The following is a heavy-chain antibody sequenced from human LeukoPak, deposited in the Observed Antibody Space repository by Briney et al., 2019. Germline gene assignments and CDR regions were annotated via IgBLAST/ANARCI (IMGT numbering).Heavy chain of an antibody. CDR1: GYTFTSYY. Sequence: ASVKVSCKASGYTFTSYYMHWVRQAPGQGLEWMGIINRSGGSTSYAQKFQGRVTMTRDTSTSTVYMELSSLRSEDTAVYYCAREGGLYCSSTSCYYYWGQGTLVTVSS. D-gene: IGHD2-2*01. J-gene: IGHJ4*02. CDR3: AREGGLYCSSTSCYYY. CDR2: INRSGGST. V-gene: IGHV1-46*01.